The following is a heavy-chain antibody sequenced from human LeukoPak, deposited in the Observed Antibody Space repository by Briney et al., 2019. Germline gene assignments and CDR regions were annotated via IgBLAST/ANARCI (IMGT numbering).Heavy chain of an antibody. V-gene: IGHV1-46*01. CDR1: GYTFTSYY. CDR3: ARAPETLDYYDSSGPWGWFDP. CDR2: INPSGGST. J-gene: IGHJ5*02. Sequence: ASVKVSCKASGYTFTSYYMHWVRQAPGQGLEWMGIINPSGGSTSYAQKFQGRVTMTRDTSTSTVYMELSSLRSEDTAVYYCARAPETLDYYDSSGPWGWFDPWGQGTLVTVSS. D-gene: IGHD3-22*01.